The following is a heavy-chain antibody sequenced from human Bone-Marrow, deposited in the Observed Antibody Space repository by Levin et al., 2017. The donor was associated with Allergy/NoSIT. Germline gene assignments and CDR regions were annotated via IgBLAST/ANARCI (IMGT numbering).Heavy chain of an antibody. CDR1: GFSLTTGEEL. D-gene: IGHD4/OR15-4a*01. J-gene: IGHJ4*02. V-gene: IGHV2-5*01. CDR3: AHRTSNTRVDN. Sequence: SGPTLVKPTQTLTLTCTFSGFSLTTGEELVGWVRQPPGQALEWLGFTYGNDDKRYNPSLKSRLTITKDTSKNQVVLTMTNMDPVDTGTYYCAHRTSNTRVDNWGQGTLVTVSS. CDR2: TYGNDDK.